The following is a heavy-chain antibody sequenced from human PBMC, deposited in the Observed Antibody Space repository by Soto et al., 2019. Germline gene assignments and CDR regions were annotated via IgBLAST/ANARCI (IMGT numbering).Heavy chain of an antibody. CDR2: ISSSGTII. V-gene: IGHV3-11*01. CDR1: GFTFSDYY. Sequence: QVQLVESGGGLVKPGGSLRLSCEASGFTFSDYYISWIRQAPGKGLEWVSYISSSGTIIYHADSVKGRFTISRDNAKNSLFLQMNSLRAEDTAVYYCARGKSIFYGMDVWGQGTTVTVSS. D-gene: IGHD2-15*01. J-gene: IGHJ6*02. CDR3: ARGKSIFYGMDV.